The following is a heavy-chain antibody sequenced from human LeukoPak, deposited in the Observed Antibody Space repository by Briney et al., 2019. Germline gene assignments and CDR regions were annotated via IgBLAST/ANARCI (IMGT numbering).Heavy chain of an antibody. D-gene: IGHD3-22*01. CDR3: ARVNVHYFESSGYPFYFDY. V-gene: IGHV4-59*01. Sequence: LETLSLTCTVSGGSITSYYWTWIRQPPGKGLEWVGYIYYSGRTTYSPSLMSRVTISVDTSKNQFTLKLSSVTAAETDDYYCARVNVHYFESSGYPFYFDYWGQGTLVTVSS. CDR1: GGSITSYY. J-gene: IGHJ4*02. CDR2: IYYSGRT.